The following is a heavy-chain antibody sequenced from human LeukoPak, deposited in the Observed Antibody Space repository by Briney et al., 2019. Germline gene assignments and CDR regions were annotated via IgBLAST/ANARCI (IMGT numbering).Heavy chain of an antibody. V-gene: IGHV4-34*01. CDR2: INHSGST. Sequence: SETLSLTCAVYGGSFSGYYWSWIRQPPGKGLEWIGEINHSGSTNYNPSLKSRVTISVDTSKNQFSLKLSSVTAADTAVYYCARRGRIAVAGTIPRAGLFDPWGQGTLVTVSS. CDR1: GGSFSGYY. CDR3: ARRGRIAVAGTIPRAGLFDP. J-gene: IGHJ5*02. D-gene: IGHD6-19*01.